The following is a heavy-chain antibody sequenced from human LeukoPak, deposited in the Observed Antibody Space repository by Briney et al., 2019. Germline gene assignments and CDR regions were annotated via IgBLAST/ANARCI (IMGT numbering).Heavy chain of an antibody. Sequence: GGSLRLSCAASGFTFSSYAMSWVRQAPGKGLEWVSAISGSGGSTYYADSVKGRFTISRDSSKNTLYLQMNSLRAEDTAVYYCAKDTIDYYGSGQYFDYWGQGTLVTVSS. CDR3: AKDTIDYYGSGQYFDY. J-gene: IGHJ4*02. CDR1: GFTFSSYA. CDR2: ISGSGGST. D-gene: IGHD3-10*01. V-gene: IGHV3-23*01.